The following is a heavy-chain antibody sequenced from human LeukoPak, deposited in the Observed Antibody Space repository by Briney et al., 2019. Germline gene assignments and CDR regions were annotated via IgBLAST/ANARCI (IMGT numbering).Heavy chain of an antibody. V-gene: IGHV4-4*07. Sequence: SETLSLTCTVSGGSISSYYWSWIRQPAGKGLEWIGRIYTSGSINYNPSLKSRVTMSVDTSKNQFSLKLSSVTAADTAVYYCASGIVGATYFDYWGQGTLVTVSS. D-gene: IGHD1-26*01. CDR3: ASGIVGATYFDY. CDR2: IYTSGSI. J-gene: IGHJ4*02. CDR1: GGSISSYY.